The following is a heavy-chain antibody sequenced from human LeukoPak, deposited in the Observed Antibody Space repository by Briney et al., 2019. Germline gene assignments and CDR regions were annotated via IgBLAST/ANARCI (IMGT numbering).Heavy chain of an antibody. CDR1: GFTFDDYG. J-gene: IGHJ4*02. CDR2: INWNGGST. CDR3: ARVRQSSGWYPFDY. V-gene: IGHV3-20*04. D-gene: IGHD6-19*01. Sequence: GGSLRLSCAASGFTFDDYGMSWVRQAPGPGPEWVSGINWNGGSTGYADSVKGRFTISRDNAKNSLYLQMNSLRAEDTALYYCARVRQSSGWYPFDYWGQGTLVTVSS.